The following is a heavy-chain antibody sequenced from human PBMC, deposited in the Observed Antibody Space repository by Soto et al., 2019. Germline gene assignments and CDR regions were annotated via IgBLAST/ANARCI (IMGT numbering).Heavy chain of an antibody. CDR1: GYTFFSFW. D-gene: IGHD2-2*01. J-gene: IGHJ4*02. CDR3: ARRYCSRADCYFDY. CDR2: IDPGDSSA. Sequence: GESLKISCHGSGYTFFSFWIVWVRQVPGKGLEWVGRIDPGDSSATYSPTFQGHVTISADRSTRSAYLQWRSLRASDTAIYFCARRYCSRADCYFDYWGQGTLVTVSS. V-gene: IGHV5-10-1*01.